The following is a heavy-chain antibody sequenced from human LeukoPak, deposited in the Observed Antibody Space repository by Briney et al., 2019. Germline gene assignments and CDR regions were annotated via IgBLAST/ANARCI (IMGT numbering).Heavy chain of an antibody. CDR2: ISGSGGST. D-gene: IGHD3-22*01. CDR3: AKGEYYYDSSGHFDY. J-gene: IGHJ4*02. Sequence: PGGSLRLSCAASGFTFSSYAMSWVRQAPGKGLEWVSAISGSGGSTYHADSVKGRFTISRDNSKNTLYLQMNSLRAEDTAVYYCAKGEYYYDSSGHFDYWGQGTLVTVSS. CDR1: GFTFSSYA. V-gene: IGHV3-23*01.